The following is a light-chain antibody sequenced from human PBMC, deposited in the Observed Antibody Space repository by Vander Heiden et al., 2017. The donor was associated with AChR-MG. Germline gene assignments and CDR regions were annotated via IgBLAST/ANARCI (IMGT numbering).Light chain of an antibody. V-gene: IGKV1-5*03. CDR3: QQYKTYPIT. J-gene: IGKJ5*01. CDR2: KSS. Sequence: DIQMTQSPSTLSASVAYRVPITCRPSQSISSWLAWYQQKPGKAPKLLIYKSSRLESGVPSRFSGSGSGTEITLTISSLQPDDFATYYCQQYKTYPITFGQGTRLEIK. CDR1: QSISSW.